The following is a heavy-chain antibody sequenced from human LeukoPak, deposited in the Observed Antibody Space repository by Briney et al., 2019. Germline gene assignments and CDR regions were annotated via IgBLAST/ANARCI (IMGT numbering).Heavy chain of an antibody. CDR1: GGSISSYY. Sequence: SETLSLTCTVSGGSISSYYWSWIRQPPGKGLEWIGYIYYSGSTNYNPSLKSRVTISVDTSKNQFSLKLSSVTAADTAVYYCARFSHYYDSSGYPADWGQGTLVTVSS. J-gene: IGHJ4*02. D-gene: IGHD3-22*01. CDR2: IYYSGST. V-gene: IGHV4-59*01. CDR3: ARFSHYYDSSGYPAD.